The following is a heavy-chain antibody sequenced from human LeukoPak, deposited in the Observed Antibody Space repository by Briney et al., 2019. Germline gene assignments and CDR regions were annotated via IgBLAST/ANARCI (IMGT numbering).Heavy chain of an antibody. J-gene: IGHJ6*03. CDR3: ARVPHDYGGNSYYYYYMDV. CDR2: INHSGST. Sequence: SEALSLTCAVYGGSFSGYYWSWIRQPPGKGLEWIGEINHSGSTNYNPSLKSRVTISVDTSKNQFSLKLSSVTAEDTAVYYCARVPHDYGGNSYYYYYMDVWGKGTTVTVSS. V-gene: IGHV4-34*01. CDR1: GGSFSGYY. D-gene: IGHD4-23*01.